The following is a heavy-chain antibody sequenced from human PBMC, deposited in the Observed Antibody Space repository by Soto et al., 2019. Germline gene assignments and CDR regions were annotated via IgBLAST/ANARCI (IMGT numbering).Heavy chain of an antibody. CDR3: AKGTSKLDY. Sequence: EVQLLESGGGLIQPGGSLRLSCAASGFIFSSNDMSWVRQAPGKGLEWASSISASGRSLFYADAVKGRFTISRDNSKNTLYLQMSSLTAEDTAVYYCAKGTSKLDYWGQGTLVTVSS. D-gene: IGHD2-2*01. J-gene: IGHJ4*02. CDR1: GFIFSSND. CDR2: ISASGRSL. V-gene: IGHV3-23*01.